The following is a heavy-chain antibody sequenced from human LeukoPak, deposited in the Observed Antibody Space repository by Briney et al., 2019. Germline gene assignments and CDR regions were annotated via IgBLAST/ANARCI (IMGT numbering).Heavy chain of an antibody. CDR1: GGSISSSSYY. Sequence: SETLSLTCTVSGGSISSSSYYWGWIRQPPGKGLEWIGSIYYSGSTYYNPSLKSRVTISVDTSKDQFSLKLSSVTAADTAVYYCARRTMVQGAVDYWGQGTLVTVSS. CDR2: IYYSGST. CDR3: ARRTMVQGAVDY. J-gene: IGHJ4*02. D-gene: IGHD3-10*01. V-gene: IGHV4-39*07.